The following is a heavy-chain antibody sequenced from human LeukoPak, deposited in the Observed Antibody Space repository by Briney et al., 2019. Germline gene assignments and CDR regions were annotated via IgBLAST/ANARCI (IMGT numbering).Heavy chain of an antibody. CDR3: ARDRFVSEGYFDY. D-gene: IGHD6-6*01. Sequence: PGGSLRLSCAASGFTFSSYEMIWLRQAPGKGLEGVSYISSGGGTTHYADSVKGRFTISRDNTRNSLYLQMNSLRAEDTALYFCARDRFVSEGYFDYWGQGTPVTVSS. J-gene: IGHJ4*02. CDR1: GFTFSSYE. CDR2: ISSGGGTT. V-gene: IGHV3-48*03.